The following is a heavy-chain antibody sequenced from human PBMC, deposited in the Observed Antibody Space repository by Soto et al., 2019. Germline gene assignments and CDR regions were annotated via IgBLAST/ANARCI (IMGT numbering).Heavy chain of an antibody. Sequence: EVQLVESGGGLVKPGGSLRLSCAASGFTFSNAWMSWVRQAPGKGLEWVGRIKSKTDGGTTDYAAPVKGRFTISGDDSENTLYLQMNSLKTEDTAVYYCTRITIFGVLADAFDIWGQGTMVTVSS. V-gene: IGHV3-15*01. J-gene: IGHJ3*02. CDR3: TRITIFGVLADAFDI. D-gene: IGHD3-3*01. CDR1: GFTFSNAW. CDR2: IKSKTDGGTT.